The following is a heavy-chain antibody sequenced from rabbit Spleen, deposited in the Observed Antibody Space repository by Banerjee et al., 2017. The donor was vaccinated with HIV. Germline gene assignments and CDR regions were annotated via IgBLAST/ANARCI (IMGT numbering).Heavy chain of an antibody. CDR2: IDPVFGIT. J-gene: IGHJ4*01. Sequence: QEQLVESGGGLVQPGGSLKLSCKASGFDFSSYGVSWVRQGPGKGLEWIGYIDPVFGITNYASSVKGRFTISRDNAQNTVFLLMTSLTAADTATYFCVREAGYAGYGDGNLWGQGTLVTVS. V-gene: IGHV1S47*01. CDR1: GFDFSSYG. CDR3: VREAGYAGYGDGNL. D-gene: IGHD6-1*01.